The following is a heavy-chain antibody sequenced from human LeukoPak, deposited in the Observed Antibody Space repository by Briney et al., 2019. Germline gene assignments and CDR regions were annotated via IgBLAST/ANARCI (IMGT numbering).Heavy chain of an antibody. Sequence: ASVKVSCKASGYTFTSFGVTWVRQAPGQGLEWMGWISGYNDNTNYAQKLQGRVTMTTDTSTSTAYMELRSLRSDDTAVYYCARVYSSSWSIWNWFDPWGQGTLVTVSS. J-gene: IGHJ5*02. CDR1: GYTFTSFG. V-gene: IGHV1-18*01. CDR3: ARVYSSSWSIWNWFDP. CDR2: ISGYNDNT. D-gene: IGHD6-13*01.